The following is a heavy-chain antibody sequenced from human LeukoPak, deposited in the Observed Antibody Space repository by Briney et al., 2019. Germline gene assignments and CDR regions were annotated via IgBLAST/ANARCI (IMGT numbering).Heavy chain of an antibody. CDR2: IYYSGST. CDR3: AGGGSDGYSYGSFYYMDV. Sequence: PSETLSLTCTVSGGSISSYYWSWLRQPPGKGLEWIGYIYYSGSTNYNPSLKSRVTISVDTSKIQFSLKLSSVTAADTAVYYCAGGGSDGYSYGSFYYMDVWGKGTTVTVSS. J-gene: IGHJ6*03. CDR1: GGSISSYY. D-gene: IGHD5-18*01. V-gene: IGHV4-59*01.